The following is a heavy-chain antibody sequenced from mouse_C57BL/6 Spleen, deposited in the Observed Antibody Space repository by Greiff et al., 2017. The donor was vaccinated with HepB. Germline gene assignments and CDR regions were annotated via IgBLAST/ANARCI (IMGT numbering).Heavy chain of an antibody. V-gene: IGHV1-54*01. CDR1: GYAFTNYL. J-gene: IGHJ2*01. Sequence: VQLVESGAELVRPGTSVKVSCKASGYAFTNYLIEWVKQRPGQGLEWIGVINPGSGGTNYNEKFKGKATLTADKSSSTAYMQLSSLTSEDSAVYFCARKEIDSSGYYFDYWGQGTTLTVSS. CDR2: INPGSGGT. CDR3: ARKEIDSSGYYFDY. D-gene: IGHD3-2*02.